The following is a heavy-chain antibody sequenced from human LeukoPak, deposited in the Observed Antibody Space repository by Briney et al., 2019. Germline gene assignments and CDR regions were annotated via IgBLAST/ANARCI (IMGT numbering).Heavy chain of an antibody. V-gene: IGHV3-11*01. CDR2: ISSSGSTI. CDR1: GFTFSNAW. D-gene: IGHD6-19*01. J-gene: IGHJ5*02. CDR3: AREAVAGRTGWFDP. Sequence: GGSLRLSCAASGFTFSNAWMNWVRQAPGKGLEWVSYISSSGSTIYYADSVKGRFTISRDNAKNSLYLQMNSLRAEDTAVYYCAREAVAGRTGWFDPWGQGTLVTVSS.